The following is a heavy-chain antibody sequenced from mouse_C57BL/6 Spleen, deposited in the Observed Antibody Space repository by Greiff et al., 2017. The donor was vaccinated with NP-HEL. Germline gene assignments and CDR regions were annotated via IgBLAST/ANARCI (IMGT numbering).Heavy chain of an antibody. CDR2: IYPGNSDT. J-gene: IGHJ2*01. Sequence: EVQLQQSGTVLARPGASVKMSCKTSGYTFTSYWMHWVKQRPGQGLEWIGAIYPGNSDTSYNQKFKGKAKLTAFTSASTAYMELSSLTNEDSAVYYCTRNWDEYFDYWGQGTTLTVSS. CDR1: GYTFTSYW. V-gene: IGHV1-5*01. CDR3: TRNWDEYFDY. D-gene: IGHD4-1*01.